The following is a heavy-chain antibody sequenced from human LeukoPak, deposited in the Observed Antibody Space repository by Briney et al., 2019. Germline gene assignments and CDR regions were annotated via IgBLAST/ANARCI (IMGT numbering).Heavy chain of an antibody. CDR2: ISAYNGNT. CDR1: GYTFTSYG. CDR3: ARDLGVTTVTTSDAFDI. V-gene: IGHV1-18*01. Sequence: ASVKVSCKASGYTFTSYGISWVRQAPGQGLEWMGWISAYNGNTNYAQKLQGRVTMTTDTSTGTAYMELRSLRSDDTAVYYCARDLGVTTVTTSDAFDIWGQGTMVTVSS. J-gene: IGHJ3*02. D-gene: IGHD4-17*01.